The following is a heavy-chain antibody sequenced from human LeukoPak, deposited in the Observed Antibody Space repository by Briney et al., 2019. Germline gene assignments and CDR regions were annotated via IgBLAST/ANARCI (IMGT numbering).Heavy chain of an antibody. J-gene: IGHJ4*02. Sequence: PGGSLRLSCAASGFTFNSYSMNWVRQAPGKGLEWVSYISDSSNTIYYAGSVKGRFTISRDNAKNSLYLQMNSLRAEDTAVYYCARQKLIAAGDWGQGTLVTVSS. V-gene: IGHV3-48*01. D-gene: IGHD6-13*01. CDR1: GFTFNSYS. CDR2: ISDSSNTI. CDR3: ARQKLIAAGD.